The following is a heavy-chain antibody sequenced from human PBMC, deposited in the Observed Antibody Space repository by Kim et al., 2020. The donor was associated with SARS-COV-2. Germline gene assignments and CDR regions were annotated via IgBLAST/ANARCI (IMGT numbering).Heavy chain of an antibody. CDR3: AKELLWFGELLSPNDC. J-gene: IGHJ4*02. D-gene: IGHD3-10*01. Sequence: SVKGRFTISRDNSKNTLYLQMNSLRAEDTAVYYCAKELLWFGELLSPNDCWGQGTLVTVSS. V-gene: IGHV3-30*02.